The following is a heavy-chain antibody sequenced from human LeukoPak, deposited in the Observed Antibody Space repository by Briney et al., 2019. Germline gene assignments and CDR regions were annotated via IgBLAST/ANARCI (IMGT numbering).Heavy chain of an antibody. Sequence: AASVKVSCKASGGTFSSYAISWVRQAPGQGLEWMGIINPTGGSTSYAQKFQGRVTMTRDTSTSTVYMELSSLRSEDAAVYYCARAYGSGSPYDYWGQGTLVTVSS. V-gene: IGHV1-46*01. CDR1: GGTFSSYA. J-gene: IGHJ4*02. CDR3: ARAYGSGSPYDY. CDR2: INPTGGST. D-gene: IGHD3-10*01.